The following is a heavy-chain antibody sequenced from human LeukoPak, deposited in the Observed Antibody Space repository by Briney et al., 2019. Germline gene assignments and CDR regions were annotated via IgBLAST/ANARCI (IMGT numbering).Heavy chain of an antibody. D-gene: IGHD3-22*01. J-gene: IGHJ3*02. CDR2: IIPIFGTA. V-gene: IGHV1-69*13. CDR3: ASPSNYYDSSGYYYGI. Sequence: SVKASCKASGGTFSSYAISWVRQAPGQGLEWMGGIIPIFGTANYAQKFQGRVTITADESTSTAYMELSSLRSEDTAVYYCASPSNYYDSSGYYYGIWGQGTMVTVSS. CDR1: GGTFSSYA.